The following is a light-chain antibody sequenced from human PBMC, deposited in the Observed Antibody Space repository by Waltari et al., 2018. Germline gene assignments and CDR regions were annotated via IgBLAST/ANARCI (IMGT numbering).Light chain of an antibody. CDR1: SSDVGAFNY. CDR2: DVT. J-gene: IGLJ3*02. Sequence: QSALTQPASVSGSPGQSITISCTGTSSDVGAFNYVSWYQQHPGKAPKLIIYDVTNRPSGVSSCFSASKFGNMASLTISGLQADDEADYYCSSYSSSSALRVFGGGTKLTVL. CDR3: SSYSSSSALRV. V-gene: IGLV2-14*03.